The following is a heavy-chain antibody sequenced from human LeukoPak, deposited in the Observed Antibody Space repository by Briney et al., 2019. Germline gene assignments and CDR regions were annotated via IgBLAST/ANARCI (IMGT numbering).Heavy chain of an antibody. D-gene: IGHD6-19*01. V-gene: IGHV3-48*03. CDR3: AKTSSPGYSSGWYVLGY. Sequence: PRGSLRLSCAASGFTFSSYEMNWVRQAPGKGLEWVSYISTSGSNIYYADSVEGRFTISRDNSKNTLYLQMNSLRAEDTAVYYCAKTSSPGYSSGWYVLGYWGQGTLVTVSS. CDR2: ISTSGSNI. J-gene: IGHJ4*02. CDR1: GFTFSSYE.